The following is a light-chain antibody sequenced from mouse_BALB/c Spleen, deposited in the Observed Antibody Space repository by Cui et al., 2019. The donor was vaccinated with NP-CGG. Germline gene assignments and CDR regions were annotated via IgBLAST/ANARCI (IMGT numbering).Light chain of an antibody. J-gene: IGLJ1*01. CDR1: TGAVTTSNY. V-gene: IGLV1*01. Sequence: QAVVTQESALTTSPGETVTLTCRSSTGAVTTSNYANWVQEKPDHLFTVLIGGTNNRAPGVPVRFLGSLIGDKAALTITGAQTEDEAIYFCALWYSNHWVFGGGTKLTVL. CDR2: GTN. CDR3: ALWYSNHWV.